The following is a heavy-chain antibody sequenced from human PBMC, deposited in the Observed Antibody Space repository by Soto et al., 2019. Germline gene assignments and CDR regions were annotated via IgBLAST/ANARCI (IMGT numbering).Heavy chain of an antibody. CDR3: ARDREYSGDNWFDP. D-gene: IGHD2-21*01. CDR2: ISSDGSNE. Sequence: QVQLVEYGGGVVQPGRSLRLSCAASGFTFNNYGMHWVRQAPGMGLEWVAVISSDGSNEYYGDSVKGRFTIYRDNXKDTLYLQMNSLRAEDTAVYYCARDREYSGDNWFDPWGQGTLVTVSS. J-gene: IGHJ5*02. V-gene: IGHV3-33*01. CDR1: GFTFNNYG.